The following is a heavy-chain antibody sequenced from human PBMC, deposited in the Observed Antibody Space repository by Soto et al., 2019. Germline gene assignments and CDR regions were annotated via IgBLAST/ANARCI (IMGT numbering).Heavy chain of an antibody. CDR1: GFTFSSYA. CDR2: ISGSGGST. CDR3: AQSPRFLEWLLSLYFDY. D-gene: IGHD3-3*01. Sequence: GGSLRLSCAASGFTFSSYAMSWVRQAPGKGLEWVSAISGSGGSTYYADSVKGRFTISRDNSKNTLYLQMNSLRAEDTAVYYCAQSPRFLEWLLSLYFDYWGQGTLVTVSS. J-gene: IGHJ4*02. V-gene: IGHV3-23*01.